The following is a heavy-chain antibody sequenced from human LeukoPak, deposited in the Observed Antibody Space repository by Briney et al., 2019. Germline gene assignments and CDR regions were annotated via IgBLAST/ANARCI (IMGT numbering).Heavy chain of an antibody. J-gene: IGHJ4*02. CDR3: ATNVDTSDDY. CDR2: ISGGGRST. D-gene: IGHD5-18*01. CDR1: GFTFSSYA. Sequence: PGGSLRLSCAASGFTFSSYAMTWVRQAPGKGLEWVSTISGGGRSTYYADSVEGRFTISRDNSKNTLYLQMNSLRAEDTALYYCATNVDTSDDYWGQGTLVTVSS. V-gene: IGHV3-23*01.